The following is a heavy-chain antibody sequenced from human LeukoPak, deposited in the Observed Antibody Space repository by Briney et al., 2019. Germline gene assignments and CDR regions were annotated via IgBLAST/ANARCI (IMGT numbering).Heavy chain of an antibody. J-gene: IGHJ4*02. V-gene: IGHV5-51*01. Sequence: GESLKISCEGSGYSFTSYWIGWVRQMPGKGLEWMGIIYPGDSDTRYSPSFQGQVTISADKSISTAYLQWSSLKASDTAMYYCARQIEVDSVRGEFDYWGQGTLVTVSS. CDR1: GYSFTSYW. D-gene: IGHD3-10*01. CDR3: ARQIEVDSVRGEFDY. CDR2: IYPGDSDT.